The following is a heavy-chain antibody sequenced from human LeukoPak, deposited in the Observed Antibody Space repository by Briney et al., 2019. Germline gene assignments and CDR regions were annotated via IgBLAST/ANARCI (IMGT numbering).Heavy chain of an antibody. CDR3: AKDWVNGDYIDH. V-gene: IGHV3-30*18. CDR1: GFTFSHYG. CDR2: VSYDGTNE. J-gene: IGHJ4*02. Sequence: PGRSLRLSCAASGFTFSHYGMHWVRQAPGKGLEWVAVVSYDGTNEKYADPVKGRFTISRDNSKNTLSLQMNSLRADDTAVYYCAKDWVNGDYIDHWGQGTLVTVSS. D-gene: IGHD2-8*01.